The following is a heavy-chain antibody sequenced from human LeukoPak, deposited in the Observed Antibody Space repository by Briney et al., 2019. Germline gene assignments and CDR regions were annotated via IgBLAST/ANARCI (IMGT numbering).Heavy chain of an antibody. CDR3: AREKGPDAFDI. CDR1: GFTFSSYW. Sequence: GGSLRLSCAVSGFTFSSYWMGWVRQAPGKGLAWVANINQDESSKYYEDSVKGRFTISRDNSKNTLYLQMNSLRAEDTAVYYCAREKGPDAFDIWGQGTMVTVSS. J-gene: IGHJ3*02. V-gene: IGHV3-7*03. CDR2: INQDESSK.